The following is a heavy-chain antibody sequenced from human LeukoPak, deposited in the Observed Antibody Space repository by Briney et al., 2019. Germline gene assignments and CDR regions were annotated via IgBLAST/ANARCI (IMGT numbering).Heavy chain of an antibody. V-gene: IGHV3-23*01. J-gene: IGHJ3*02. Sequence: GGSLRLSCVASGFTFSSYSMNWVRQAPGKGLEWVSAISGSGGSTYYADSVKGRFTISRDNSKNTLYLLMNSLRAEDTAVYYCAKDLANWNDRGTFDIWGQGTMVTVSS. D-gene: IGHD1-1*01. CDR1: GFTFSSYS. CDR3: AKDLANWNDRGTFDI. CDR2: ISGSGGST.